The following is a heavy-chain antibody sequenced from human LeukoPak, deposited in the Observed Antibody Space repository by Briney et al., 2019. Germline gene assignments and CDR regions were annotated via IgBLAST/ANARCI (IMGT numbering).Heavy chain of an antibody. CDR2: ISYDGTNK. CDR3: AKDDYGFDY. J-gene: IGHJ4*02. V-gene: IGHV3-30*18. D-gene: IGHD4-17*01. CDR1: GFTFGDFD. Sequence: GGSLRLSCAASGFTFGDFDMHWVRQAPGKGLEWVAVISYDGTNKYYADSVKGRFTISRDSSKSTLYLEMNGLRAEDTAVYYCAKDDYGFDYWGQGTLVTVSA.